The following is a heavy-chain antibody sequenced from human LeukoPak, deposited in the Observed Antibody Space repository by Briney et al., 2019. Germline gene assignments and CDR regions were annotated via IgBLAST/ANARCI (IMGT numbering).Heavy chain of an antibody. J-gene: IGHJ4*02. CDR3: ARPLDQGLRFFYY. V-gene: IGHV1-2*02. Sequence: GASVTVSCKASGYTFTGYYMHWVRQAPGQGLEWMGWINPNSGGRNYAQKFQGRVTMTRDTSISTAYMELSRLRSDDTAVYYCARPLDQGLRFFYYWGQGTLVTVSS. CDR2: INPNSGGR. CDR1: GYTFTGYY. D-gene: IGHD5-12*01.